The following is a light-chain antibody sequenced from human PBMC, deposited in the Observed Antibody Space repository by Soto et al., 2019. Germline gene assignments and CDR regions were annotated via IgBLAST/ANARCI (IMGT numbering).Light chain of an antibody. CDR2: DAS. V-gene: IGKV1-5*01. Sequence: DIQMTQSPSTLSASVGDRVTITCRASQSVNNWLAWYQQKPGKAPKLLIYDASILESGVPSRFSGSGSGTEFTLTISSLQPDDFATYYCQQYDSYPWTFGQGTKVDIK. CDR1: QSVNNW. J-gene: IGKJ1*01. CDR3: QQYDSYPWT.